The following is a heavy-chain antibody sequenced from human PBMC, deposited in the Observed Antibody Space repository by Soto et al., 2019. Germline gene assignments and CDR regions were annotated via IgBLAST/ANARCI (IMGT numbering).Heavy chain of an antibody. V-gene: IGHV5-51*01. CDR3: ARPREAGKNYYGVDV. CDR1: GYSFTSYW. Sequence: PGESLKISRKGSGYSFTSYWIGWVRQMPGKGLEWMGIIYPGDSDTRYSPSFQGQVTISADESISTAYLQWSSLKASDTAMYYCARPREAGKNYYGVDVWGQGTTVTVSS. CDR2: IYPGDSDT. J-gene: IGHJ6*02. D-gene: IGHD6-19*01.